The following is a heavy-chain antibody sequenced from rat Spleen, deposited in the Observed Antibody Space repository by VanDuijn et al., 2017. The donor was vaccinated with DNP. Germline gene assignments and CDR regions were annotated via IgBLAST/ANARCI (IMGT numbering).Heavy chain of an antibody. CDR1: GFTFSNYH. V-gene: IGHV5-25*01. CDR2: ISTSGRRT. CDR3: AKQGDYGWLDV. J-gene: IGHJ4*01. Sequence: EVLLVESGGGLVQPGRSLKLSCIVSGFTFSNYHMVWVRQAPKKGLEWVATISTSGRRTYYPESVKGRFTISRDNAESRLYLQMNSLKSEDTATYYCAKQGDYGWLDVWGQGTSVTASS. D-gene: IGHD1-11*01.